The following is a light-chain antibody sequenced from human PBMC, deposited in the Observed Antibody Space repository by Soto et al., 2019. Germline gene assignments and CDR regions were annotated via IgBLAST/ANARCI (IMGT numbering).Light chain of an antibody. CDR3: QQYSNWPLT. J-gene: IGKJ4*01. Sequence: DIQMTQSPSSLSASVGDRVTITCRPSRGIGDALAWYQQKPGTVPKLLIHSASTLQSGVPSRFSGSGSGTDFTLTISSLQPEDVASYYCQQYSNWPLTFGGGTKVEIK. V-gene: IGKV1-27*01. CDR2: SAS. CDR1: RGIGDA.